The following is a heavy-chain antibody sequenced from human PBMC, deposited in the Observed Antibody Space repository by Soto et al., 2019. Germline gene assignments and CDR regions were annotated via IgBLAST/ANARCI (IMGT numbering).Heavy chain of an antibody. CDR3: ASGYGSSTSCYTRDAFDI. CDR1: GGTFSSYA. CDR2: IIPIFGTA. Sequence: QVQLVQSGAEVKKPGSSVKVSCKASGGTFSSYAISWVRQAPGQGLEWMGGIIPIFGTANYAQKFQGRVTITADEATSTAYMERSSLRSEDTAVYYGASGYGSSTSCYTRDAFDIWGQGTMVTVSS. V-gene: IGHV1-69*01. J-gene: IGHJ3*02. D-gene: IGHD2-2*02.